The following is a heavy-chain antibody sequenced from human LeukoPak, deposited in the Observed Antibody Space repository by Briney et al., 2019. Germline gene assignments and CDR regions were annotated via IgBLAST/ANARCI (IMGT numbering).Heavy chain of an antibody. CDR2: IYYSGST. V-gene: IGHV4-31*03. Sequence: SQTLSLTCTVSGGSISSGGYYWSWIRQHPGKGLEWIGYIYYSGSTYYNPSLKSRVTISVDTSKNQFSLKLSPVTAADTAVYYCARAPLTGDPNLFDPWGQGTLVSVST. D-gene: IGHD7-27*01. J-gene: IGHJ5*02. CDR1: GGSISSGGYY. CDR3: ARAPLTGDPNLFDP.